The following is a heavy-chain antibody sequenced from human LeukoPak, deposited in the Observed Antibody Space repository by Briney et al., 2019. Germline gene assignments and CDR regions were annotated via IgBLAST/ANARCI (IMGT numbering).Heavy chain of an antibody. V-gene: IGHV3-7*05. D-gene: IGHD3-3*01. Sequence: GRSLRLSCAASGFTFSTYGMHWGRHAPGTGLELVGNINEDGSDKQYVDSVKGRFTIYRANAKNSLYLQMNSLRAEDTAIYYCASQVTIFGGGKSFDYWGQGTLVTVSS. CDR1: GFTFSTYG. CDR2: INEDGSDK. J-gene: IGHJ4*02. CDR3: ASQVTIFGGGKSFDY.